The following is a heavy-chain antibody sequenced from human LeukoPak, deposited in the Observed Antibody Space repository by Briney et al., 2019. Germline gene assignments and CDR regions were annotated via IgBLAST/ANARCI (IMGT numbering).Heavy chain of an antibody. D-gene: IGHD3-10*01. CDR3: ARIASLWFGESLGY. V-gene: IGHV1-2*02. CDR1: GYTFTSYY. CDR2: INPNSGGT. Sequence: ASVKVSCKASGYTFTSYYMHWVRQAPGQGLEWMGWINPNSGGTNYAQKFQGRVTMTRDTSISTAYMELSRLRSDDTAVYYCARIASLWFGESLGYWGQGTLVTVSS. J-gene: IGHJ4*02.